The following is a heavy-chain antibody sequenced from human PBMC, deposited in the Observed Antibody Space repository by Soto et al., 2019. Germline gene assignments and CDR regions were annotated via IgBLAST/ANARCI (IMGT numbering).Heavy chain of an antibody. Sequence: SSETLSLTCIVSGGSIIGSYWSWRRQSPGKGLEWLGYVYHTGSTNYSPSLRSRVSISVDTSKNEFSLRLSSVTAADTAVYFCARSVAVPGAHIDYWGQGTQVTVSS. CDR3: ARSVAVPGAHIDY. D-gene: IGHD6-19*01. CDR2: VYHTGST. J-gene: IGHJ4*02. V-gene: IGHV4-59*01. CDR1: GGSIIGSY.